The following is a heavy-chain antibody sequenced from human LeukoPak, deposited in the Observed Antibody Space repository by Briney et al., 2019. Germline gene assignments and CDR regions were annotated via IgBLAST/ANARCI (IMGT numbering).Heavy chain of an antibody. CDR3: ARGYYDVLTNYPKNFDQ. CDR2: IFYSGST. CDR1: GGSISTYY. V-gene: IGHV4-59*08. J-gene: IGHJ4*02. D-gene: IGHD3-9*01. Sequence: SETLSLTCAVSGGSISTYYWTWIRQPPGKGLEWIGYIFYSGSTYYNPSLKSRLTISVDTSKNQFSLKLSSVTAADTAVYYCARGYYDVLTNYPKNFDQWGQGTLVTVSS.